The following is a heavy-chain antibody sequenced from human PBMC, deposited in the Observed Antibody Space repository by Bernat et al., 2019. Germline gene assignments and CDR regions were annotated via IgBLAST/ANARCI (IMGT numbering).Heavy chain of an antibody. D-gene: IGHD3-3*01. CDR1: GFPFRTYG. CDR2: IWYDGSNK. Sequence: QVQLVESGGGVVQPGRFLRLSCAAFGFPFRTYGMHWVRQAPGKGLEWVAVIWYDGSNKYYADSVKGRFTISRDNSKNTLYLQMNSLRAEDTAVYYCARDWSFYGIFDYGGQGTLVTVSS. CDR3: ARDWSFYGIFDY. V-gene: IGHV3-33*01. J-gene: IGHJ4*02.